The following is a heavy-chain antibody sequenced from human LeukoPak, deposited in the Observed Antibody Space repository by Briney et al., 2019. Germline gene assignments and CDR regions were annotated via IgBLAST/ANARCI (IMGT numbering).Heavy chain of an antibody. Sequence: SETLSLTCTVSGDSISRNYWSWIRQPPGKGLEWIGDIHYSGITKYDPSLKSRVTMSVDTSKNQFSLKLGSVTAADTAVYYCAIVQNPTWGPCSGGSCQASYFDSWGQGTLVAVSS. D-gene: IGHD2-15*01. CDR1: GDSISRNY. CDR2: IHYSGIT. V-gene: IGHV4-59*01. CDR3: AIVQNPTWGPCSGGSCQASYFDS. J-gene: IGHJ4*02.